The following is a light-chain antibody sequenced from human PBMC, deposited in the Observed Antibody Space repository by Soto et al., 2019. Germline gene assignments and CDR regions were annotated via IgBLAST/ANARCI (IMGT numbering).Light chain of an antibody. CDR1: QSISSW. Sequence: DIQMTQSPSILSASVGDRVTITCRASQSISSWLAWYQQKPGKAPNLLIYKASHLENGVPSRFSGSGSGTEFTLTISSLQPGDFATYYCQHYNSYPYTFGQGTKVDIK. J-gene: IGKJ2*01. CDR3: QHYNSYPYT. CDR2: KAS. V-gene: IGKV1-5*03.